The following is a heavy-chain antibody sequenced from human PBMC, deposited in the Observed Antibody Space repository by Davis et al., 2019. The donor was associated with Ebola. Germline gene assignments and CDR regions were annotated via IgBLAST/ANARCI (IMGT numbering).Heavy chain of an antibody. J-gene: IGHJ4*02. CDR1: GFTFSAHY. CDR3: AKDYFDY. Sequence: GESLKISCAASGFTFSAHYMDWVRQAPGKGLEWVGRIRNKVYSYATEYAASVKGRFAFSRDDSKNSLYLQMNSLRAEDTAVYYCAKDYFDYWGQGTLVTVSS. V-gene: IGHV3-72*01. CDR2: IRNKVYSYAT.